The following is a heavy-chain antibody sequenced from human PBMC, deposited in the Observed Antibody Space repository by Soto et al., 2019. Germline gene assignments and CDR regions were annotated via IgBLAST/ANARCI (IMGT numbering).Heavy chain of an antibody. CDR2: ISTSGTYV. J-gene: IGHJ2*01. Sequence: EVQLVESGGGLVKPGGSLRLSCAASGFTFNTYNMNWVRQAPGKGLEWVSSISTSGTYVHYGDSVKGRFTISRDNAKNSLSLQMNRLRAEDTAVYYCARGNYGSGSNQYWYFDLWGRGTLVSVSS. CDR1: GFTFNTYN. CDR3: ARGNYGSGSNQYWYFDL. D-gene: IGHD3-10*01. V-gene: IGHV3-21*01.